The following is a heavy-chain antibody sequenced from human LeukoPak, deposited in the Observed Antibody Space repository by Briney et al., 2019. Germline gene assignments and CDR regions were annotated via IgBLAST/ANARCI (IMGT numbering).Heavy chain of an antibody. Sequence: ASVKVSCTASGYTITVYYIHWVRQVPRQGVEWMGWIYPNSGDTNYAQTFQGRVTIPRNTPINTAFMELSRLRSDDPAVYYCPRDLGLVQSYGMDVWGQGTTVTVSS. CDR1: GYTITVYY. CDR2: IYPNSGDT. D-gene: IGHD3-3*01. V-gene: IGHV1-2*02. CDR3: PRDLGLVQSYGMDV. J-gene: IGHJ6*02.